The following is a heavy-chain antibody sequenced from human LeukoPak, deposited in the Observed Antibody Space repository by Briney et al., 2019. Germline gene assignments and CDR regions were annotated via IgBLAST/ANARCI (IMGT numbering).Heavy chain of an antibody. D-gene: IGHD6-19*01. CDR2: ISGSGGST. CDR1: GFTFSSYA. CDR3: AKVGAVAGFRWGQYYIDY. V-gene: IGHV3-23*01. J-gene: IGHJ4*02. Sequence: GGSLRLSCAASGFTFSSYAMVWVRQAPGKGREWVSAISGSGGSTYYADAVKGRFTISRDNSKNTLYLQMNSLRAEDTAVYYCAKVGAVAGFRWGQYYIDYWGQGTLVTVSS.